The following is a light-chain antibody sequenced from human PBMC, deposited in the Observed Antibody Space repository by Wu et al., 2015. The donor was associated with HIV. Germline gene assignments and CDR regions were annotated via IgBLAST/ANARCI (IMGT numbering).Light chain of an antibody. CDR3: QQYDSYPWT. J-gene: IGKJ1*01. Sequence: DIQMTQSPSTLSASVGDRASIPCRASQSISNWLAWFQQKPGKAPKLLIYKASNLESGVPSRFSGSGSGTEFTLTISSLQPEDFATYYCQQYDSYPWTFGQGTKVEIK. CDR2: KAS. V-gene: IGKV1-5*03. CDR1: QSISNW.